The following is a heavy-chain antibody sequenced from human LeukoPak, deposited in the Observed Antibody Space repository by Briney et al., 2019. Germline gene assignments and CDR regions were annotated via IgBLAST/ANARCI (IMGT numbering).Heavy chain of an antibody. CDR2: IKQDGSEQ. J-gene: IGHJ4*02. CDR3: ARDTSSIVGPRFDY. D-gene: IGHD1-26*01. CDR1: GFTFSNYW. V-gene: IGHV3-7*01. Sequence: PGGPLRLSCAASGFTFSNYWMSWVRQAPGKGLEWVAIIKQDGSEQYYVDSVKGRFTISRDNAENSLYLQMNGLRAEDTAVYYCARDTSSIVGPRFDYWGQGTLVTVSS.